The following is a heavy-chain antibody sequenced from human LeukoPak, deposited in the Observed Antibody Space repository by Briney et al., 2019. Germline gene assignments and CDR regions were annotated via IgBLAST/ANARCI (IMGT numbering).Heavy chain of an antibody. D-gene: IGHD6-6*01. CDR3: ARGPSIAARYDAFDI. CDR1: GFTFSSYW. Sequence: GGSLRLSCAASGFTFSSYWMHWVRQDPGKGLVWVSRINGDGTSTRYADSVKGRFTISRDNAKNTLYLQMNSLRAEDTAVYYCARGPSIAARYDAFDIWGQGTMVTVSS. V-gene: IGHV3-74*01. CDR2: INGDGTST. J-gene: IGHJ3*02.